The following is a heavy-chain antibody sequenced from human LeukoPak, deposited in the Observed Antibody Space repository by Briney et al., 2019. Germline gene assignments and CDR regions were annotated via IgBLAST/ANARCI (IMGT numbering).Heavy chain of an antibody. J-gene: IGHJ6*02. CDR1: GYSFTSYG. Sequence: ASVKVSCKSSGYSFTSYGINWVRQAPGQGLEWMGWISTDNGNTDYAQNLQGRVTMTTDTSTSTAYMELRSLRSDDTAVYYCARTYYDSSGYYLDYYYYYGMDVWGQGTTVTVSS. CDR2: ISTDNGNT. CDR3: ARTYYDSSGYYLDYYYYYGMDV. V-gene: IGHV1-18*04. D-gene: IGHD3-22*01.